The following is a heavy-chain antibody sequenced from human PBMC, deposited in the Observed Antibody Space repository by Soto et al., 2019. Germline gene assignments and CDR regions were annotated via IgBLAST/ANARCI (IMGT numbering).Heavy chain of an antibody. Sequence: PGGSLRLSCAASGFSFSSQAMHWVRQAPGKGLEWVAAISNDGNRQLYADSVKGRFTISRDNSKNTLYLQMNSLRAEDTAVYYCARDRVVLVPAAIGVGYYYYGMDVWGQGTTVTVSS. CDR3: ARDRVVLVPAAIGVGYYYYGMDV. CDR1: GFSFSSQA. V-gene: IGHV3-30*03. CDR2: ISNDGNRQ. J-gene: IGHJ6*02. D-gene: IGHD2-2*02.